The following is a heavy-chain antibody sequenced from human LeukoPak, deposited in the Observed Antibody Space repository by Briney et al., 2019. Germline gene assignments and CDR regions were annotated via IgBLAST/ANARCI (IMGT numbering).Heavy chain of an antibody. CDR2: MHPSTGDT. J-gene: IGHJ4*02. CDR1: GYTFTDEY. CDR3: VRHLTDPTSGDY. D-gene: IGHD1-14*01. Sequence: ASVKVSFKTSGYTFTDEYIHWVRQAPGHGLECMGWMHPSTGDTVYVQKFQGRVTFTRDTSISTAYMELHRLRSDDTAVYYCVRHLTDPTSGDYWGQGTLVTVSS. V-gene: IGHV1-2*02.